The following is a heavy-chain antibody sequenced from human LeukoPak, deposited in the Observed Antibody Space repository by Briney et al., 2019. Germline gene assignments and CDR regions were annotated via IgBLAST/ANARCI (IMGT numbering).Heavy chain of an antibody. Sequence: GGSLRLSCAASGITFRSYGMHWVRQAPGKGLEWLAVISYDGSHKYYADSVKGRFSISRDNSENTLYLQMNSLRADDTAVYYCAKGARGDTVTSIVGLNWFDPWGQGTLVTVSS. CDR2: ISYDGSHK. CDR1: GITFRSYG. D-gene: IGHD4-17*01. J-gene: IGHJ5*02. CDR3: AKGARGDTVTSIVGLNWFDP. V-gene: IGHV3-30*18.